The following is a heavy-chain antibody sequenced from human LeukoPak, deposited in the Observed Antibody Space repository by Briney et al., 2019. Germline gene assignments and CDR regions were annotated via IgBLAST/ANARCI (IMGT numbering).Heavy chain of an antibody. Sequence: GESLKISCKGSGYSFTNYWITWVRQMPGKGLEWMGIIYPGDSDTRYSPSFQGQVTISADESISTAYLQWSSVKASDTAMYYCARSISIAMAVDYWGQGTLVTVSS. CDR2: IYPGDSDT. CDR1: GYSFTNYW. D-gene: IGHD5-24*01. V-gene: IGHV5-51*01. J-gene: IGHJ4*02. CDR3: ARSISIAMAVDY.